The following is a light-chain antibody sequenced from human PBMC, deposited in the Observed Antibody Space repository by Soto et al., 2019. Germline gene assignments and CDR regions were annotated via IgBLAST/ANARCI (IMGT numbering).Light chain of an antibody. CDR2: GAS. CDR1: QSVGSTY. V-gene: IGKV3-20*01. CDR3: QQYGNSPPNT. J-gene: IGKJ2*01. Sequence: EIVLTQSPGTLSLSPGERATLSCRASQSVGSTYLAGYQQKPGQAPRLLIYGASSRATGIPDRFSGSGSGTDFTLTISRLEPEDFAVYFCQQYGNSPPNTFGQGTKVEIK.